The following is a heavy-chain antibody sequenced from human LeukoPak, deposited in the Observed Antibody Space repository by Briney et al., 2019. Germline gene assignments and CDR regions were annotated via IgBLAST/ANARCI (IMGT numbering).Heavy chain of an antibody. D-gene: IGHD3/OR15-3a*01. J-gene: IGHJ4*02. CDR1: GFTFSSNY. Sequence: PGGSLRLSCAASGFTFSSNYMSWVRQAPGKGLEWVSVIYSGGSTYYADSVKGRFTISRDNSKNTLYLQMNNLRAEDTAVYYCANAGYYGFERVYWGQGTLVTVSS. V-gene: IGHV3-53*01. CDR2: IYSGGST. CDR3: ANAGYYGFERVY.